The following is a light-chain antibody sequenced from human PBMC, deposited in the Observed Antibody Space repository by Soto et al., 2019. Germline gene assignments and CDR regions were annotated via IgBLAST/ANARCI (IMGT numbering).Light chain of an antibody. J-gene: IGKJ1*01. CDR3: QQYNSYST. Sequence: DIQMTQSPSSLSASVGDRVTITCQASQDISNYLNWYQQKPGKAPKLLIYDASSLESGVPSRFSGSGSGTEFTLTISSLQPEDFASYYCQQYNSYSTFGQGTKVDIK. CDR1: QDISNY. CDR2: DAS. V-gene: IGKV1-5*01.